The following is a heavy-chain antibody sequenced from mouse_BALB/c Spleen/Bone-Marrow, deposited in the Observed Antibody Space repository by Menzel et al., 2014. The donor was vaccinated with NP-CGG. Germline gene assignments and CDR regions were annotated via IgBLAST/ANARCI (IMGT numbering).Heavy chain of an antibody. D-gene: IGHD1-2*01. V-gene: IGHV4-1*02. Sequence: EVQVVESGGGLVQPGGSLKLSYAASGFDFSRFWMSWVRQAPGKGLEWIGEINPDSSTINYTPSLKDKFIISRVNAKNTLYLQKSKVRSEDTALYYCTRLHYYGYSAYWGQGTLVPVST. J-gene: IGHJ3*01. CDR3: TRLHYYGYSAY. CDR2: INPDSSTI. CDR1: GFDFSRFW.